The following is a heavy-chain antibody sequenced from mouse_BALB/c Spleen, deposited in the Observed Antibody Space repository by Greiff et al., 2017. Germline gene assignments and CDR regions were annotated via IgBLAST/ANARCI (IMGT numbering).Heavy chain of an antibody. D-gene: IGHD1-2*01. CDR1: GYTFTSYW. Sequence: VQLQQSGTVLARPGASVKMSCKASGYTFTSYWMHWVKQRPGQGLEWIGAIYPGNSDTSYNQKFKGKAKLTAVTSTSTAYMELSSLTNEDSAVYYCTRGKDYYGYNAMDYWGQGTSVTVSS. V-gene: IGHV1-5*01. CDR2: IYPGNSDT. CDR3: TRGKDYYGYNAMDY. J-gene: IGHJ4*01.